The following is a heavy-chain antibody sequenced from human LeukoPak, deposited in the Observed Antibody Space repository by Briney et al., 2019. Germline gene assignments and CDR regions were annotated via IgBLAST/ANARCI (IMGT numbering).Heavy chain of an antibody. Sequence: GESLKISCKGSGYSFTSYWIGWVRQMPGKGLEWMGIIYPGDSDTRYSPSFQGQVTISADKSISTAYLQWSSLKASDTAMYYCARLYYSSSWYLGYFQHWGQGTLVTVSS. D-gene: IGHD6-13*01. CDR1: GYSFTSYW. J-gene: IGHJ1*01. CDR3: ARLYYSSSWYLGYFQH. CDR2: IYPGDSDT. V-gene: IGHV5-51*01.